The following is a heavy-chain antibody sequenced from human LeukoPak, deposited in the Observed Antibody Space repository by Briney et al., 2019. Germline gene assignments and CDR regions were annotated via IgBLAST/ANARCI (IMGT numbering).Heavy chain of an antibody. V-gene: IGHV3-21*01. CDR3: AREGCSGGSCYSDY. CDR2: ISSSSSYI. CDR1: GFTFSSYS. Sequence: PGGSLRLSCAASGFTFSSYSMNWVRQAPGKGLEWVSSISSSSSYIYYADSVKGRFTISRDNAKNSLYLQMNSLRVEDTAVYYCAREGCSGGSCYSDYWGQGTLVTVSS. J-gene: IGHJ4*02. D-gene: IGHD2-15*01.